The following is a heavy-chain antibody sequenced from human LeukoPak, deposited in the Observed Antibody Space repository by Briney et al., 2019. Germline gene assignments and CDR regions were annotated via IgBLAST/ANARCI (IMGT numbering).Heavy chain of an antibody. Sequence: GGSLRLSCAASGLTFDDHGMSWVRQAPGKGLQWVSAINWNGDSTSYADSVKGRFTISRDNAKNSLYLQMNSLRAEDTAVYYCASEHSGNYYRPFDYWGQGTLVTVSS. J-gene: IGHJ4*02. D-gene: IGHD1-26*01. V-gene: IGHV3-20*04. CDR2: INWNGDST. CDR1: GLTFDDHG. CDR3: ASEHSGNYYRPFDY.